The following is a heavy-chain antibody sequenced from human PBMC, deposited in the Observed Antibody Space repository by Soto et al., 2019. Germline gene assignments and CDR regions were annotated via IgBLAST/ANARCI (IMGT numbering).Heavy chain of an antibody. J-gene: IGHJ6*02. V-gene: IGHV1-18*01. CDR2: ISGYNGDT. Sequence: QGHPVQSGAEVKKPGTSVKVSCKASGYTFTRYGISWVRQAPGQGLEWMGWISGYNGDTNYAQNLQGRVTMTIDTSTSTAYMELRSLTSDDTAVYYCAKNGQPPYYCYGLDVWGQGTTVTVSS. CDR1: GYTFTRYG. D-gene: IGHD2-8*01. CDR3: AKNGQPPYYCYGLDV.